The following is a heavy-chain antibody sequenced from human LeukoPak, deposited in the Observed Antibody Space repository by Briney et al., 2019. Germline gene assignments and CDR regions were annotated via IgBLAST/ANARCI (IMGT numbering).Heavy chain of an antibody. J-gene: IGHJ6*04. Sequence: PSETLSLTCTVSGGSVSSGSYHWSWIRQPPGKGLEWIGYIYYSGSTNYNPSLKSRVTISVDTSKNQFSLKLSSVTAADTAVYYCARDPSVVVAATPRYYYYYYGMDVWGKGTTVTVSS. D-gene: IGHD2-15*01. CDR2: IYYSGST. CDR3: ARDPSVVVAATPRYYYYYYGMDV. CDR1: GGSVSSGSYH. V-gene: IGHV4-61*01.